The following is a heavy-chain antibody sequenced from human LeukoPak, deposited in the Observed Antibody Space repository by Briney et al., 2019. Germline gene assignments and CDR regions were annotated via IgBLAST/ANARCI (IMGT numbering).Heavy chain of an antibody. D-gene: IGHD6-13*01. Sequence: GGSLPLSCVASGFEFSTFGIHWVRQAPGKGLEWVAAIRHDGSNQVYADSVKGRFTIYRDNSRNTLFLQMSSLRGQDTSVYYCAKEGSRSWVDDDYYTDVWGKGTTVTVSS. CDR2: IRHDGSNQ. V-gene: IGHV3-30*02. J-gene: IGHJ6*03. CDR1: GFEFSTFG. CDR3: AKEGSRSWVDDDYYTDV.